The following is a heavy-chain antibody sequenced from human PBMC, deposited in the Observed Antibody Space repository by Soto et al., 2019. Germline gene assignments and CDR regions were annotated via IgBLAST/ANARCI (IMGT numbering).Heavy chain of an antibody. J-gene: IGHJ6*02. V-gene: IGHV3-23*01. CDR2: ISGSGGST. CDR1: GFTFSSYA. Sequence: EVQLLESGGGLVQPGGSLRLSCAASGFTFSSYAMSWVRQAPGKGLEWVSAISGSGGSTYYADSVKGRFTISRDNSKNTLYLQMNSLRAEDTAVYYCAKDLFIFPAEQFEIAARLPYGMDVWGQGTTVTVSS. CDR3: AKDLFIFPAEQFEIAARLPYGMDV. D-gene: IGHD6-6*01.